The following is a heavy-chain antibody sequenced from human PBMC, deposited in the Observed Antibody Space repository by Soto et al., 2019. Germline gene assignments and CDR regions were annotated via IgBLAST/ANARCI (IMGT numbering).Heavy chain of an antibody. D-gene: IGHD1-1*01. CDR2: VNYLGNT. CDR3: ARSRNLDV. V-gene: IGHV4-34*02. CDR1: GGSFSDYY. Sequence: QVQLQQWGAGLLKPSETLSLTCAVYGGSFSDYYWNWIRQPPGKGLEWIGEVNYLGNTNYSPSLLGRVTISIDTSKNQLSLELTSVTAAATAVYYCARSRNLDVWGQGTTVTVSS. J-gene: IGHJ6*02.